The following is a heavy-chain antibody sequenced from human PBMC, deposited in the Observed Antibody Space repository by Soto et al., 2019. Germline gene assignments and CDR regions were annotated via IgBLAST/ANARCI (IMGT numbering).Heavy chain of an antibody. J-gene: IGHJ6*03. Sequence: SVKVSCKASGGTFSSYTISWVRQAPGQGLEWMGRIIPILGIANYAQKFQGRVTITADKSTSTAYMELSSLRSEDTAVYYCARDLGTRVRANSPYYYYMDVWGKGTTVTVSS. CDR1: GGTFSSYT. D-gene: IGHD3-10*01. V-gene: IGHV1-69*04. CDR3: ARDLGTRVRANSPYYYYMDV. CDR2: IIPILGIA.